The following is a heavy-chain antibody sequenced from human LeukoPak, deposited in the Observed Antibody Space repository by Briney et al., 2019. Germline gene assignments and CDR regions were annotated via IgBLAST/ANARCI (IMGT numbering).Heavy chain of an antibody. J-gene: IGHJ5*02. Sequence: SVKVSCKASGGTFSSYAISWVRQAPGQGLEWMGGIIPIFGTANYAQKFQGRVTITADESTSTAYMELSSLRSEDTAVYYCARGDAYCGGDCYSQGGNWFDPWGQGTLVTVSS. CDR2: IIPIFGTA. D-gene: IGHD2-21*02. CDR3: ARGDAYCGGDCYSQGGNWFDP. V-gene: IGHV1-69*13. CDR1: GGTFSSYA.